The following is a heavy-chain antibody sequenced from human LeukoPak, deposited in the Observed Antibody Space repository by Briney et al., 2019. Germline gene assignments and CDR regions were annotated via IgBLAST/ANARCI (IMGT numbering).Heavy chain of an antibody. D-gene: IGHD1-26*01. CDR3: AGDRATSYFDY. V-gene: IGHV3-33*01. CDR1: GFTFSSYG. CDR2: IWYDGSNK. Sequence: GGSLRLSCAASGFTFSSYGMHWVRQAPGKGLEWVAVIWYDGSNKYYTDSVKGRFTISRDNSKNTLYLQMNSLRAEDTAVYYCAGDRATSYFDYWGQGALVTVSS. J-gene: IGHJ4*02.